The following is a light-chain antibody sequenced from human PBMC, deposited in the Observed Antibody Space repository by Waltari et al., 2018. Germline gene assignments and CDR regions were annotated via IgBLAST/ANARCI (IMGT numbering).Light chain of an antibody. CDR2: EVD. CDR1: SSDIGAYKY. Sequence: QSALTQPPSASGSPGQTVIISCPGTSSDIGAYKYVSWYQHIPGRAPALIIYEVDRRPPGVPDRFSGSKSGNTASLTVSGLQTEDEGDYYCSSYAGSNKLIFGGVTKLTVL. CDR3: SSYAGSNKLI. V-gene: IGLV2-8*01. J-gene: IGLJ2*01.